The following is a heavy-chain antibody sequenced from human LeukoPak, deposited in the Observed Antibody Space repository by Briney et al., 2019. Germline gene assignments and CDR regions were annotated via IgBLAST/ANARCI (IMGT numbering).Heavy chain of an antibody. V-gene: IGHV5-51*01. D-gene: IGHD3-9*01. CDR3: ARIYYDILTGYYEGYFDY. CDR1: GYSFTSYW. Sequence: GESLKISCKGSGYSFTSYWIGWVRQMPGKGLEWMGIIYPGDSDTRYSPSFQGQVTISADKSISTAYLQWSRLKASDTAMYYCARIYYDILTGYYEGYFDYWGQGTLVTVSS. CDR2: IYPGDSDT. J-gene: IGHJ4*02.